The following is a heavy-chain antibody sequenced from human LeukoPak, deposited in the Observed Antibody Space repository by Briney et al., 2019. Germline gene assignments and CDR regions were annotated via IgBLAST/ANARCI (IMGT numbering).Heavy chain of an antibody. D-gene: IGHD3-22*01. CDR2: IYYSGST. J-gene: IGHJ5*02. V-gene: IGHV4-39*07. CDR1: GGSISSSSYY. Sequence: PSETLSLTCTVSGGSISSSSYYWGWIRQPPGKGLEWIGSIYYSGSTYYNPSLKSRVTISVDTSKNQFSLKLSSVTAADTAVYYCARDLRHYDSSGYNNWFDPWGQGTLVTVSS. CDR3: ARDLRHYDSSGYNNWFDP.